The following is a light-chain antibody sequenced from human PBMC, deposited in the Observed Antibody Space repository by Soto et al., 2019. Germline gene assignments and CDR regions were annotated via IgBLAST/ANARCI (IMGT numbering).Light chain of an antibody. V-gene: IGKV3-15*01. CDR2: GAS. CDR3: QQYHNWPPQYT. CDR1: QTISSS. J-gene: IGKJ2*01. Sequence: EIVMTQSPATLSVSPGERASLSCRASQTISSSLAWYQQKPGQAPGLLIHGASTRATGVPARFSGSGSGTEFTLTITSLQSEDFAVYYCQQYHNWPPQYTFGQGTQLQI.